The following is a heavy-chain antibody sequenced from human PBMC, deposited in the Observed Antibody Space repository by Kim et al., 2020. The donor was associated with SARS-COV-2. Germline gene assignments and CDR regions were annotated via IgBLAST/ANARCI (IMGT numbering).Heavy chain of an antibody. CDR3: ARCGYSYGWAFDY. V-gene: IGHV3-23*01. D-gene: IGHD5-18*01. J-gene: IGHJ4*02. Sequence: YADSVKGRFTISRDNSKNTLYLQMNSLRAEDTAVYYCARCGYSYGWAFDYWGQGTLVTVSS.